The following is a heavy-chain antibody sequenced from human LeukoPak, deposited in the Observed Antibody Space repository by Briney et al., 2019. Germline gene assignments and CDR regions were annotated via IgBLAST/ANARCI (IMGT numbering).Heavy chain of an antibody. J-gene: IGHJ5*02. CDR2: INPSPGSI. Sequence: GASVKVSCKASGYTFTNYYMQWVRQAPGQGLEWIGIINPSPGSITYAQKFQGRVTMTRDTSTSTVYMELSSLRSEDTAVYYCARGGLLQKYNCFDPWGQGTLVTVSS. D-gene: IGHD3-10*01. CDR3: ARGGLLQKYNCFDP. CDR1: GYTFTNYY. V-gene: IGHV1-46*01.